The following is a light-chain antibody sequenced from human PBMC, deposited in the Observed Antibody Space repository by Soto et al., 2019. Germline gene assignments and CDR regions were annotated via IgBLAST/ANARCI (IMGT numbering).Light chain of an antibody. V-gene: IGKV3-15*01. J-gene: IGKJ2*01. Sequence: EIVMTQSPATLSVSPGERATLSSRASQSVSSNLAWYQQKPGQAPRLLIYGASTRATGIPARFSGSGSGTEFTLTISSLQSEDFAVYYCQQYNNWPPRGTFGQGTKLEIK. CDR3: QQYNNWPPRGT. CDR2: GAS. CDR1: QSVSSN.